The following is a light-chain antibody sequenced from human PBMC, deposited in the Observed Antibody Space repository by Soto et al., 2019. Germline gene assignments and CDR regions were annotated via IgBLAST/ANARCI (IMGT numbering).Light chain of an antibody. V-gene: IGKV3-20*01. J-gene: IGKJ2*01. CDR2: GAS. CDR3: QQYGNSPYT. Sequence: EIVLTQSPGTLSLSPGERATLACRASQSVSSNYLAWYQQKPGQAPRLLIYGASSRAIGIPDRFSGSGSGTDFTLTISRLEHEEFSVYYCQQYGNSPYTFGQGTKLEIK. CDR1: QSVSSNY.